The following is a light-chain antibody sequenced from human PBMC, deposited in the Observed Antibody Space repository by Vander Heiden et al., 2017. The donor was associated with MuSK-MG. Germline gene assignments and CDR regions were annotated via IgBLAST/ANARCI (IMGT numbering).Light chain of an antibody. CDR1: QSVSSSY. V-gene: IGKV3-20*01. CDR2: GAS. CDR3: QQYGSSPRT. Sequence: EIVLTQSPDTLSLSPGERATLSCRASQSVSSSYLAWYQRKPGQAPRLLMYGASSRATGIPDRFSGSGSGTDFTLTISRLEPEDFAVYYCQQYGSSPRTFGQGTKVEIK. J-gene: IGKJ1*01.